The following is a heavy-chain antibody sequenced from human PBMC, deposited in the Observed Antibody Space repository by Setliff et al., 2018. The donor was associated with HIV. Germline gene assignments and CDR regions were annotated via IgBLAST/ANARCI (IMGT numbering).Heavy chain of an antibody. Sequence: GGSLRLSCAASGFTFSNYAVTWVRQAPGKGLEWVSSLSGSGDSTYYADSVKGRFTISRDNSKNTLYLQMNSLRAEDTAVYYCAKVVGHCSSASCAPYFYFYYYMDVWGKGTTVTVSS. D-gene: IGHD2-2*01. CDR1: GFTFSNYA. J-gene: IGHJ6*03. CDR3: AKVVGHCSSASCAPYFYFYYYMDV. CDR2: LSGSGDST. V-gene: IGHV3-23*01.